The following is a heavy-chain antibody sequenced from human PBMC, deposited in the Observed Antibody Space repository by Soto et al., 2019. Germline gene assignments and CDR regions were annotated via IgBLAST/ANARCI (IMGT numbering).Heavy chain of an antibody. CDR3: AREKLIYYDSSEYYFEY. CDR1: GFIVSSNY. V-gene: IGHV3-53*02. CDR2: IYSGGST. D-gene: IGHD3-22*01. Sequence: EVQLVETGGGLIQPGGSLRLSCAASGFIVSSNYMSWVRQAPGKGLEWVSVIYSGGSTYYADSVKGRFTISRDNSKNTMYLQMNSLRAEDTAVYYCAREKLIYYDSSEYYFEYWGQGTLVTVSS. J-gene: IGHJ4*02.